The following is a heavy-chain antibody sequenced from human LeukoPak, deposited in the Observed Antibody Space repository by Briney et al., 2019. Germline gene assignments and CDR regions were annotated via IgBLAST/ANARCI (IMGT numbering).Heavy chain of an antibody. J-gene: IGHJ4*02. D-gene: IGHD5-12*01. Sequence: LGKSLKISCKGSGYSFTSYWIGWVRQMPGKGLEWMGIIYPGDSDTRYSPSFQGQVTISADKSISTAYLQWSSLKASDTAMYYCARQKYSGYDSRGPVDYWGQGTLVTVSS. CDR2: IYPGDSDT. CDR1: GYSFTSYW. V-gene: IGHV5-51*01. CDR3: ARQKYSGYDSRGPVDY.